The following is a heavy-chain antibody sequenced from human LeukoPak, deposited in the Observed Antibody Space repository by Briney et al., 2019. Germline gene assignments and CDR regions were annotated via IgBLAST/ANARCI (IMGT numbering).Heavy chain of an antibody. CDR3: ARAQARPGGLDY. CDR1: GFTFSSYA. D-gene: IGHD6-6*01. CDR2: ISYDGSNK. Sequence: PGGSLRLSCAASGFTFSSYAMHWVRQAPGKGLEWVAVISYDGSNKYYADSVKGRFTISRDNSKNTLYLQMNSLRAEDTAVYYCARAQARPGGLDYWGQGTLVTVSS. J-gene: IGHJ4*02. V-gene: IGHV3-30-3*01.